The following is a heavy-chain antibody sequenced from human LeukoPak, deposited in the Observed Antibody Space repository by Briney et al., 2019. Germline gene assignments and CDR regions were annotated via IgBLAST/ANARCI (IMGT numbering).Heavy chain of an antibody. CDR1: GYTFTGYY. CDR2: INPNSGST. D-gene: IGHD6-19*01. CDR3: ARSVAGSAEYFQH. V-gene: IGHV1-2*02. Sequence: ASVKVSCKASGYTFTGYYMHWVRQAPGQGLEWMGWINPNSGSTNYAQKFQGRVTMTRDTSISTAYMELSRLRSDDTAVYYCARSVAGSAEYFQHWGQGTLVTVSS. J-gene: IGHJ1*01.